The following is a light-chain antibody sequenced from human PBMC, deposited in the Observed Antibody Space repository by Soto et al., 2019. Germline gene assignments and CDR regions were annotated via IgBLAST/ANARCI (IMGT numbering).Light chain of an antibody. V-gene: IGLV2-8*01. J-gene: IGLJ1*01. CDR1: RSDVGGYNY. CDR3: TSYAGTNNFCVYV. Sequence: QSALTQPPSASGSLGQSVTISCTGTRSDVGGYNYVSWYQQHPGKAPKLMIYDVSKRPSGVPARFSGSKSGNPASLTVSGLQAEDEADYYCTSYAGTNNFCVYVFGTGPKVTVL. CDR2: DVS.